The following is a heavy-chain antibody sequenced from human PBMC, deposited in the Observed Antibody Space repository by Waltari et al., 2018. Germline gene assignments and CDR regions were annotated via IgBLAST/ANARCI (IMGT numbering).Heavy chain of an antibody. CDR3: ARDPSGYSYGQQGYWFDP. D-gene: IGHD5-18*01. CDR1: GYTFTGYY. J-gene: IGHJ5*02. CDR2: INTNTGNP. V-gene: IGHV7-4-1*02. Sequence: QVQLVQSGAEVKKPGASVKVSCKASGYTFTGYYMHWVRQAPGQGLEWMGWINTNTGNPTYAQGFTGRFVFSLDTSVSTAYLQISSLKAEDTAVYYCARDPSGYSYGQQGYWFDPWGQGTLVTVSS.